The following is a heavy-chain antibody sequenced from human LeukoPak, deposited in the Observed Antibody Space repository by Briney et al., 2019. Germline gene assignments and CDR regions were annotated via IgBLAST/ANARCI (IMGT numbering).Heavy chain of an antibody. CDR3: ARRKAKTPNYFDY. CDR1: GDSTSSSTYY. Sequence: SETLSLTCTVSGDSTSSSTYYWGWVSQAPGKGQEWIGNIYDSGTTHHNPSLKSRVTISLYTSKNQFSLKLTSVTAADTAMYYCARRKAKTPNYFDYWGQGALVTVSS. V-gene: IGHV4-39*07. CDR2: IYDSGTT. J-gene: IGHJ4*02.